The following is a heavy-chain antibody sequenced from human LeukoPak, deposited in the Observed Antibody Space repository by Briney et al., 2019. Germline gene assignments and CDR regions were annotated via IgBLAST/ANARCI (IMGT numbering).Heavy chain of an antibody. CDR3: ARVGGPYYYDSSGYGGDY. V-gene: IGHV1-69*01. Sequence: SVKVSCTASGGTFSSYAISWVRQAPGQGLEWMGGIIPIFGTANYAQKFQGRVTITADESTSTAYMELSSLRSEDTAVYYCARVGGPYYYDSSGYGGDYWGQGTLVTVPS. CDR1: GGTFSSYA. D-gene: IGHD3-22*01. CDR2: IIPIFGTA. J-gene: IGHJ4*02.